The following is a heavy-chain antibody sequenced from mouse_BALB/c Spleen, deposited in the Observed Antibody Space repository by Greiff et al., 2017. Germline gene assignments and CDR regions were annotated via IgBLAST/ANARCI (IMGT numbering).Heavy chain of an antibody. D-gene: IGHD2-4*01. CDR1: GYTFTSYW. CDR3: TRSQYDYDGYYFDY. Sequence: VQLKQSGTVLARPGASVKMSCKASGYTFTSYWMHWVKQRPGQGLEWIGAIYPGNSDTSYNQKFKGKAKLTAVTSTSTAYMELSSLTNEDSAVYYCTRSQYDYDGYYFDYWGQGTTLTVSS. J-gene: IGHJ2*01. CDR2: IYPGNSDT. V-gene: IGHV1-5*01.